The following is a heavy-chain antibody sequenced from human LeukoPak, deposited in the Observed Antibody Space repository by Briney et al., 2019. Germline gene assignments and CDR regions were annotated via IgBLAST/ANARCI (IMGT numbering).Heavy chain of an antibody. CDR2: LSSSGGST. J-gene: IGHJ4*02. CDR3: ATDLVVVLPAAYDN. V-gene: IGHV3-23*01. Sequence: GGSLRLSCSASGFIFSNYVMSWVRQSPGKGLEWVSTLSSSGGSTYHADSVRGRFTISRDNSKNTLYLQMNSLRAEDTAVYYCATDLVVVLPAAYDNWGQGALVTVSS. CDR1: GFIFSNYV. D-gene: IGHD2-2*01.